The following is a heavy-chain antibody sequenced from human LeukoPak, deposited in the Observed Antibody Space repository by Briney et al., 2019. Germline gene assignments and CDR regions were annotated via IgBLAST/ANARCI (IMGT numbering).Heavy chain of an antibody. CDR1: GGSISSYY. V-gene: IGHV4-59*01. CDR2: IYYSGST. CDR3: ARVGGLLGDYYMDV. D-gene: IGHD3-10*01. J-gene: IGHJ6*03. Sequence: PSETLSLTCTVSGGSISSYYWSWIQQPPGKGLEWIGYIYYSGSTNYNPSLKSRVTISVDTSKNQFSLKLSSVTAADTAVYYCARVGGLLGDYYMDVWGKGTTVTVSS.